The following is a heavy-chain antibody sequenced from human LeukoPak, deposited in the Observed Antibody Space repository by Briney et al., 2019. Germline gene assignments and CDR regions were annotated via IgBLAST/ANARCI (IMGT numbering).Heavy chain of an antibody. V-gene: IGHV3-74*03. CDR1: GFTFSNHW. D-gene: IGHD2-21*01. CDR3: IRDEALWRLDY. J-gene: IGHJ4*02. CDR2: IDEGGTNA. Sequence: GGSLRLSCAASGFTFSNHWMHWVRQVPGKGLVWASRIDEGGTNAMYADSVKGRFSISKDNAKNTVNLQMNSLRAEDTGVYYCIRDEALWRLDYWGQGTLVTVSS.